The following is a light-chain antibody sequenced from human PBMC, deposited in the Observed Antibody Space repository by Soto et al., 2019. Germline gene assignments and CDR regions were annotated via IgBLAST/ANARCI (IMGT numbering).Light chain of an antibody. CDR1: QSVLYSSNNKSY. J-gene: IGKJ2*03. CDR2: WAS. Sequence: DIVMTQSPDSLAVSLGERAIINCKSSQSVLYSSNNKSYLAWYQQRPRQPPKLLFYWASTRESGVPDRFSGAGSVTDFTLTISGLQAEDGAVYYCQQYYSNRSFGQGTKLEIK. CDR3: QQYYSNRS. V-gene: IGKV4-1*01.